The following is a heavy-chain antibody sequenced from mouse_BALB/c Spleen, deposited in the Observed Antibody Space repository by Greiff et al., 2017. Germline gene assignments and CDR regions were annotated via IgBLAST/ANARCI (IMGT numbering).Heavy chain of an antibody. D-gene: IGHD1-1*01. CDR1: GDSITSGY. CDR3: ARSQFITTVVPFAY. V-gene: IGHV3-8*02. J-gene: IGHJ3*01. CDR2: ISYSGST. Sequence: VQLKDSGPSLVKPSQTLSLTCSVTGDSITSGYWNWIRKFPGNKLEYMGYISYSGSTYYNPSLKSRISITRDTSKNQYYLQLNSVTTEDTATYYCARSQFITTVVPFAYWGQGTLVTVSA.